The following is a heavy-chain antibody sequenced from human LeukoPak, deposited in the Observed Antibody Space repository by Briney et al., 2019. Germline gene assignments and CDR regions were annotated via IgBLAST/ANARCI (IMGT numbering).Heavy chain of an antibody. CDR2: IIPIFGTA. V-gene: IGHV1-69*13. D-gene: IGHD4-11*01. J-gene: IGHJ6*02. CDR1: GGTFSSYA. Sequence: GASVKVSCKASGGTFSSYAISWVRQAPGQGLEWMGGIIPIFGTANYAQKFQGRVTITADESTSTAYMELSSLRSEDTAVYYCARGPYSNYFNFYCYYYGMDVWGQGTTVTVSS. CDR3: ARGPYSNYFNFYCYYYGMDV.